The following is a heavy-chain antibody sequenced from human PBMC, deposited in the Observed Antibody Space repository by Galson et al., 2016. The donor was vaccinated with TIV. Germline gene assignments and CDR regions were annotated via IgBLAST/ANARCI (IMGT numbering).Heavy chain of an antibody. CDR1: GVTFSNYA. V-gene: IGHV1-69*06. Sequence: SVKVSCKASGVTFSNYAINWVRQAPGQGLEWMGGITAMFGTTDYAQKFQGRVTITADKSTSTVYMDLSSLRSEDTAFYYCARVLGYHYDQSGYYGWGQGTLVIVSS. J-gene: IGHJ4*02. D-gene: IGHD3-22*01. CDR2: ITAMFGTT. CDR3: ARVLGYHYDQSGYYG.